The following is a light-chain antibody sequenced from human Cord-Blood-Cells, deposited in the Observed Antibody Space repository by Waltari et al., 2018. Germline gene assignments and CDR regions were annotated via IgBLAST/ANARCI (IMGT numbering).Light chain of an antibody. CDR1: SSDVGGYNY. CDR3: CSYAGSYWV. V-gene: IGLV2-11*01. Sequence: QSALPHPRSVSGSPGPSVTISCTGTSSDVGGYNYVSWYQQHPAKAPKLMIYEVSKRPSGVPDRFSGSKSGNTASLTISGLQAEDEADYYCCSYAGSYWVFGGGTKLTVL. J-gene: IGLJ3*02. CDR2: EVS.